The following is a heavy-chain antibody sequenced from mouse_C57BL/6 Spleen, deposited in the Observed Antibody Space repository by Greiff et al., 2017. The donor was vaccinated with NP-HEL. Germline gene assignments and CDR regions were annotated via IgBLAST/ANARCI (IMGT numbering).Heavy chain of an antibody. V-gene: IGHV1-82*01. CDR1: GYAFSSSW. D-gene: IGHD2-4*01. J-gene: IGHJ3*01. Sequence: QVQLKESGPELVKPGASVKISCKASGYAFSSSWMNWVKQRPGKGLEWIGRIYPGDGDTKDNGKFKGKATLTADKSSSTAYMQLSSLTNEDSAVYYCTHYDYDGGFAYWGQGTLVTVSA. CDR2: IYPGDGDT. CDR3: THYDYDGGFAY.